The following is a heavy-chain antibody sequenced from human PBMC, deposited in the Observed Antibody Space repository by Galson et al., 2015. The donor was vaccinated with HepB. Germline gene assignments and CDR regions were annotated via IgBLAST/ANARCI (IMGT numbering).Heavy chain of an antibody. J-gene: IGHJ4*02. Sequence: PALVKPTQTLTLTCTFSGFSLSTSGMCVSWIRQPPGKALEWLARIDWDDDKYYSTSLKTRLTISKDTSKNQVVLTMTNVDPVDTATYYCARICPTRYYDSSGYYEGGEGAGFDYWGQGTLVTVSS. D-gene: IGHD3-22*01. CDR1: GFSLSTSGMC. V-gene: IGHV2-70*11. CDR2: IDWDDDK. CDR3: ARICPTRYYDSSGYYEGGEGAGFDY.